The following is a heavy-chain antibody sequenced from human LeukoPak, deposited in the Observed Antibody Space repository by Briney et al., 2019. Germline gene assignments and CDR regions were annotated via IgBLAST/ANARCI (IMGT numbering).Heavy chain of an antibody. Sequence: SETLSLTCAVYGVSFSDYYWSWIRQPPGKGLEWIGEIQQSVYTNYNPSLTSRVTISVDTSKNQLSLKLSSVTAADTAVYYCARGYSRVLIDDWGQGTLVTVSS. V-gene: IGHV4-34*01. CDR2: IQQSVYT. CDR3: ARGYSRVLIDD. D-gene: IGHD1-26*01. CDR1: GVSFSDYY. J-gene: IGHJ4*02.